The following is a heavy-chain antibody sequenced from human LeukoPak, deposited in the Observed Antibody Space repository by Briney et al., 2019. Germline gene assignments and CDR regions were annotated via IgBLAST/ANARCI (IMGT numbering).Heavy chain of an antibody. J-gene: IGHJ2*01. Sequence: SETLSLTCTVSGGSISSYYWSWIRQPPGKGLEWIGYIYYSGSTNYNPSLKSRVTISVDTSKNQFSLKLSSVTAADTAVYYCARDHYYDPYWYFDLWGRGTLVTVSS. CDR2: IYYSGST. CDR1: GGSISSYY. V-gene: IGHV4-59*01. CDR3: ARDHYYDPYWYFDL. D-gene: IGHD3-22*01.